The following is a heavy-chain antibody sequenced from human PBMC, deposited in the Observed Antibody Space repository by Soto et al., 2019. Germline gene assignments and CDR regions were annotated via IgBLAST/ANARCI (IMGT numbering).Heavy chain of an antibody. CDR3: ARGAKYGPRRTYYMDV. Sequence: QVQLQESGPGLVKPSETLSLTCTVSGGSISSYYWSWIRQPPGKGLEWIGYIYYSGSTNYNPSLKSRVTISVDTSKNQFSLKLSSMTAADTAVYYCARGAKYGPRRTYYMDVWGKGTTVTVSS. D-gene: IGHD1-7*01. J-gene: IGHJ6*03. CDR1: GGSISSYY. CDR2: IYYSGST. V-gene: IGHV4-59*01.